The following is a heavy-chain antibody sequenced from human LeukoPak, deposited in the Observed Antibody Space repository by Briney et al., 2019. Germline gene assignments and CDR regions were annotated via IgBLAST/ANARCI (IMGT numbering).Heavy chain of an antibody. CDR3: ARGNDHGDCWIDY. CDR2: ISVRKGNT. V-gene: IGHV1-18*01. Sequence: ASVKVSCQISGYTFTNYAISWMRQAPGQGLEWMGWISVRKGNTNYTQKLQDRVIMTTDTSTSTAYMELRSLTSDDTAVYYCARGNDHGDCWIDYWGQGTLVTVSS. CDR1: GYTFTNYA. D-gene: IGHD4-17*01. J-gene: IGHJ4*02.